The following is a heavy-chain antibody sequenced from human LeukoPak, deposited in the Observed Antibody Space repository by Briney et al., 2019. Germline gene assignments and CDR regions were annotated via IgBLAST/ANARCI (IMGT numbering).Heavy chain of an antibody. J-gene: IGHJ5*02. V-gene: IGHV1-18*01. CDR3: ARDYSINSSNWFDP. CDR2: INPYNGNT. CDR1: GYIFTSYG. D-gene: IGHD6-13*01. Sequence: GVSVKVSCKASGYIFTSYGISWVRQAPGQGLEWMGWINPYNGNTNYAQNLQGRVTMTTDTSTSTAYMELRSLRSDDTAMYYCARDYSINSSNWFDPWGQGTLVTVSS.